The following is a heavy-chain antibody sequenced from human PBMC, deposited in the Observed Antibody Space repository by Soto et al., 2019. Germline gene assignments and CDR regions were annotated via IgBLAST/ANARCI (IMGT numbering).Heavy chain of an antibody. V-gene: IGHV1-18*01. CDR1: NYTFTSYG. Sequence: GASVKVSCKASNYTFTSYGISWVRQAPGQGLEWMGWISAYTGNTNYAQNLQGRVTMTTDTSTSTAYMELRSLRSDDTAVYYCARGGGIVVVTAPYDHWGQGNLVTFSS. D-gene: IGHD2-21*02. J-gene: IGHJ4*02. CDR3: ARGGGIVVVTAPYDH. CDR2: ISAYTGNT.